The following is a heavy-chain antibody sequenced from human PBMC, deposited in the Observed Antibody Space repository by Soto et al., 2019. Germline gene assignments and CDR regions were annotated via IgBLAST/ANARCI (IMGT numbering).Heavy chain of an antibody. V-gene: IGHV3-30*18. CDR1: GFTFSSYG. Sequence: QVQLVESGGGVVQPGRSLRLSCAASGFTFSSYGMHWVRQAPGKGLEWVEVISYDGSNKYYADSVKGRFTISRDNSKNTLYLQMNSLRDEDTAVSYCANWRNDAFDIWGQGTMVTVSS. CDR2: ISYDGSNK. CDR3: ANWRNDAFDI. J-gene: IGHJ3*02.